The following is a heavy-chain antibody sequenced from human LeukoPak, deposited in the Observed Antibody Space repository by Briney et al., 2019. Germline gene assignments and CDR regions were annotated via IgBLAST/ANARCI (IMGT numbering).Heavy chain of an antibody. D-gene: IGHD3-3*01. CDR2: INHSGST. J-gene: IGHJ5*02. CDR3: ARGHRYFWSGYQHNWFDP. Sequence: SETLSLTCAVYGGSFSGYYWSWIRQPPGKGLEWIGEINHSGSTNYNPSLKSRVTISVDTSKNQFSLKLSSVTAADTAVYYCARGHRYFWSGYQHNWFDPWAREPWSPSPQ. CDR1: GGSFSGYY. V-gene: IGHV4-34*01.